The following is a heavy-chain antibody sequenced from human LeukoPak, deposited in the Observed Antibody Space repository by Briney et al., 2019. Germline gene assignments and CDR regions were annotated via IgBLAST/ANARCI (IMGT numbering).Heavy chain of an antibody. J-gene: IGHJ4*02. V-gene: IGHV1-58*01. CDR3: ASDPPYTSSSAW. CDR1: GFTFTSTA. CDR2: ILVGSGNT. D-gene: IGHD2-2*01. Sequence: SVSVSCKASGFTFTSTAVQWVRQARGQRLEWIGWILVGSGNTNYAQMFQERVTLTWDVSTSTAYMVLSSLRSEDTAIYYCASDPPYTSSSAWWGQGTLVTVSS.